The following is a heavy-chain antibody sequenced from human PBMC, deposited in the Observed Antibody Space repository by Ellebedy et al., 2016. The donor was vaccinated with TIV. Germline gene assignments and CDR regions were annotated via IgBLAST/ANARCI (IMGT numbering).Heavy chain of an antibody. V-gene: IGHV3-23*01. CDR1: GFTFSTYA. CDR2: ISGTGPST. Sequence: PGGSLRLSCVTSGFTFSTYAMSWVRRAPGKGLEWVSAISGTGPSTYNADPVKGRFSISRDNSKSTLYLQMNSLRADDTAMYYCAKGVENYYDSSGYVEYWGQGILVTVSS. D-gene: IGHD3-22*01. CDR3: AKGVENYYDSSGYVEY. J-gene: IGHJ4*02.